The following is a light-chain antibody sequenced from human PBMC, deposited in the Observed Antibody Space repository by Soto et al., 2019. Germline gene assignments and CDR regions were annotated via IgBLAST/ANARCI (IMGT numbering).Light chain of an antibody. CDR2: DAS. V-gene: IGKV3-11*01. CDR3: QQRSNWPPLFT. CDR1: QSVSRY. J-gene: IGKJ3*01. Sequence: EIVLTQSPATLSLSPGERATLSCGASQSVSRYLAWYQQKPGQAPRLLIYDASNRATGIPARFSGSGSGTGFTLTISSLEPEDSAVYYCQQRSNWPPLFTFGPGTKVDIK.